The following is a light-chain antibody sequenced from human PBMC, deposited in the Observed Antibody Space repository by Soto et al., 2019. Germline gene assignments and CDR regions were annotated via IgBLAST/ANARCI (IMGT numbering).Light chain of an antibody. V-gene: IGKV2-30*01. CDR1: QSLLYSNGNTY. CDR3: MQGTHWPPT. CDR2: KVF. J-gene: IGKJ1*01. Sequence: DVVLTQSPPSLPVTLGQPASISCRSSQSLLYSNGNTYLHWFRQRPGQSPRRLLYKVFNRDPGVPDRFSGSGSGTDFTLMISRVEAEDVGVYYFCMQGTHWPPTFGQGTKVDIK.